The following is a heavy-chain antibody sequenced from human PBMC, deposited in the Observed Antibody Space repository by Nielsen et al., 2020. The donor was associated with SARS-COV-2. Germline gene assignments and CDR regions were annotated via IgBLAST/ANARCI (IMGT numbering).Heavy chain of an antibody. CDR1: GFAFSRFS. V-gene: IGHV3-30-3*01. CDR3: AKDASSSWDDFYYMDV. J-gene: IGHJ6*03. CDR2: IAYDESQT. D-gene: IGHD6-13*01. Sequence: GESLKISCAASGFAFSRFSMHWVRRAPGKGLEWVAVIAYDESQTHYADSVKGRFTISRDNSKNTLYLQMNSLRAEDTAVYYCAKDASSSWDDFYYMDVWGKGTTVTVSS.